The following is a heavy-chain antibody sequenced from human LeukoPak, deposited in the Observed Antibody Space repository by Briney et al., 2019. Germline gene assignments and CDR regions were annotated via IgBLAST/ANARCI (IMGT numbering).Heavy chain of an antibody. D-gene: IGHD1-26*01. J-gene: IGHJ3*02. CDR3: ASSSGSSDAFDI. V-gene: IGHV3-48*03. Sequence: GGSLRLSCAASGFTFSSYEMNWVRQAPGKGLEWVSYISSSGSTIYYADSVKGRFTISRDNAKNSLYLQMNSLRAEDTAVYYCASSSGSSDAFDIWGQGTMVTVSS. CDR2: ISSSGSTI. CDR1: GFTFSSYE.